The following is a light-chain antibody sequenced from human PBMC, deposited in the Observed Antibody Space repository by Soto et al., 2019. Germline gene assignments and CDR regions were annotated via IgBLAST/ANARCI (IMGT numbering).Light chain of an antibody. V-gene: IGLV1-44*01. Sequence: QSVLTQPPSASGTPGQRVTMSCSGSSSNIGSNSVNWYQQLPGTAPKLLIYSSNQRPSGVPDRLSGSKSGTSASLAISGLQSEDEADYYCAAWDDSLNGVVFGGATNLTVL. CDR1: SSNIGSNS. J-gene: IGLJ2*01. CDR3: AAWDDSLNGVV. CDR2: SSN.